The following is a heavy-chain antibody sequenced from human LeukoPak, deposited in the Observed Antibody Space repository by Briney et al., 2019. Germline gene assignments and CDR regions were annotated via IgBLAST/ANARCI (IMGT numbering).Heavy chain of an antibody. CDR2: IRYDGINE. CDR1: AFNFNVYD. V-gene: IGHV3-30*02. CDR3: AKRRGSYSDTPVGSIGS. J-gene: IGHJ4*02. D-gene: IGHD4-17*01. Sequence: GGSLRLPCAASAFNFNVYDMHWVRQAPGKGLEWVAFIRYDGINEFYADSVKGRFTISRDNSKNTVYLQMNSLRPEDTAVYYCAKRRGSYSDTPVGSIGSWGQGTQVTVS.